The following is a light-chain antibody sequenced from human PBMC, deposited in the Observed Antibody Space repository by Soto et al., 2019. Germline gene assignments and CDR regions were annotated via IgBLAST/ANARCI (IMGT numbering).Light chain of an antibody. CDR3: SSYTGNGISTVV. CDR1: SIDVGAYDY. J-gene: IGLJ2*01. CDR2: AVS. V-gene: IGLV2-8*01. Sequence: QSVLTQPPSASGSPGQLVTISCTGTSIDVGAYDYVSWFQQHPGRAPKLMIYAVSTRPSGVPDRFSGAKSGDTASLTVSGLQTEDEADYYCSSYTGNGISTVVVSGGTKATVL.